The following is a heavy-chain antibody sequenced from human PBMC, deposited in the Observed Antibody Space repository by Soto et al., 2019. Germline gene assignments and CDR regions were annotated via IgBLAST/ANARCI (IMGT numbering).Heavy chain of an antibody. CDR3: ARDVGYGLSDY. J-gene: IGHJ4*02. CDR2: ISAYNGNT. Sequence: QVQLVQSGAEVKKPGASVKVSCKASGYTFTSYSISWVRQAPGQGLEWMGWISAYNGNTYHARKLQGRVTMTTDTSTGTAYMELGSLRSDDTGVYSCARDVGYGLSDYWGQGTLVTVSS. D-gene: IGHD5-18*01. CDR1: GYTFTSYS. V-gene: IGHV1-18*01.